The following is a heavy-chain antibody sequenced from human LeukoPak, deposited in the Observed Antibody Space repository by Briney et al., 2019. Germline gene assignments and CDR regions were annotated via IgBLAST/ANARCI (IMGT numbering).Heavy chain of an antibody. CDR1: GFTFSSYG. Sequence: PGRSLRLSCAASGFTFSSYGMHWVRQAPGKGLEWVAVISYDGSNNYYADSVKGRFTISRDNSKNTLYLQMNSLRAEDTAVYYCAKGRHDYGDYSYYYGMDVWGRGTTVTVSS. V-gene: IGHV3-30*18. CDR3: AKGRHDYGDYSYYYGMDV. CDR2: ISYDGSNN. D-gene: IGHD4-17*01. J-gene: IGHJ6*02.